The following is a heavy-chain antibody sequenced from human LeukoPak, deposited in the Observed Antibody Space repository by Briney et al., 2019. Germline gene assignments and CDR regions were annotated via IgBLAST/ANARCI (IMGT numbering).Heavy chain of an antibody. J-gene: IGHJ4*02. V-gene: IGHV3-21*01. Sequence: GSLSLSCAASGSTFSSYSMNWVRQAPGKGLEWVSSISSSSSYIYYADSVKGRFTISRDNAKNSLYLQMNSLRAEDTAVYYCAIIPRAAAGPSARSPFHYWGQGTLVTVSS. D-gene: IGHD6-13*01. CDR2: ISSSSSYI. CDR1: GSTFSSYS. CDR3: AIIPRAAAGPSARSPFHY.